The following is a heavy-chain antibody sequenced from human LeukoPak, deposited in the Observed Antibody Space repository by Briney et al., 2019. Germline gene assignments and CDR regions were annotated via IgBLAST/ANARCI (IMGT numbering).Heavy chain of an antibody. J-gene: IGHJ4*02. CDR2: ISGSDGGT. CDR1: GFIFNSYA. CDR3: AKGSRGYFDY. V-gene: IGHV3-23*01. Sequence: GGSLRLSCAASGFIFNSYAMSWVRQAPGKGLEWVSAISGSDGGTNYADSVKGRFTIPRDNSKNTLYLQMNSLRAEDTAVYYCAKGSRGYFDYWGQGTLVTVSS. D-gene: IGHD3-10*01.